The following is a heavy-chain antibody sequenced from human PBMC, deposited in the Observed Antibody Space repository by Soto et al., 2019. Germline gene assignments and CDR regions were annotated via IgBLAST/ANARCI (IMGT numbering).Heavy chain of an antibody. V-gene: IGHV3-30*04. CDR3: ARAGGGYLDY. Sequence: QVQLVESGGGVVQPGRSLKLSCVASGFTLSNYALHWVRQAPGKGPEWMAFISNDGSNKLYADSVKGRFTIPRDNSKNTLYLEMNSLRPEYTAVFYCARAGGGYLDYWGQGTLVTVSS. D-gene: IGHD3-22*01. J-gene: IGHJ4*02. CDR1: GFTLSNYA. CDR2: ISNDGSNK.